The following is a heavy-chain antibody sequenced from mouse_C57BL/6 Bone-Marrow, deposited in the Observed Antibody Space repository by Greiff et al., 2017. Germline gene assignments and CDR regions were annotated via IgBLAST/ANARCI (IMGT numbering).Heavy chain of an antibody. CDR2: IYPGSGST. V-gene: IGHV1-55*01. D-gene: IGHD2-14*01. CDR1: GYTFTSYW. Sequence: QVQLKQPGAELVKPGASVKMSCKASGYTFTSYWITWVKQRPGQGLEWIGDIYPGSGSTNYNEKFKSKATLTVDTSSSTAYMQLSSLTSEDSAVYYCARDYYRKRYYAMDYWGQGTSVTVSS. J-gene: IGHJ4*01. CDR3: ARDYYRKRYYAMDY.